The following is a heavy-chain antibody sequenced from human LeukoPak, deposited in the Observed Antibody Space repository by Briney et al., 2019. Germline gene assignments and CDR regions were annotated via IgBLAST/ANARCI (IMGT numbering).Heavy chain of an antibody. Sequence: GGSLRLSCAASGFTFSSYSMNWVSQSPGKGLEWVSYISYSSTTIYYADSVKGRFTISRDNAKNSLYLQMNSLRAEDTAVYYCARLTNDGYWGQGTLVTVSS. V-gene: IGHV3-48*01. CDR2: ISYSSTTI. CDR3: ARLTNDGY. D-gene: IGHD1-1*01. J-gene: IGHJ4*02. CDR1: GFTFSSYS.